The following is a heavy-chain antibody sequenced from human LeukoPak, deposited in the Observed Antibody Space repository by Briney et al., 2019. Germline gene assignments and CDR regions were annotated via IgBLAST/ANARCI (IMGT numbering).Heavy chain of an antibody. CDR2: IYYSGST. D-gene: IGHD2-2*01. J-gene: IGHJ4*02. CDR3: AREYCSRTSCYFDY. V-gene: IGHV4-59*01. Sequence: PSETLSLTCTVSGGSISSYYWGWIRQPPGKGLEWLGYIYYSGSTNYNPSLKSRVTISVDTSKNQFSLKLSSVTAADTAVYYCAREYCSRTSCYFDYWGQGTLVTVSS. CDR1: GGSISSYY.